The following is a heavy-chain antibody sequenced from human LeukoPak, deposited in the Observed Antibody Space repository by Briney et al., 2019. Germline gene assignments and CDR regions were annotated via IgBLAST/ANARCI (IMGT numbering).Heavy chain of an antibody. V-gene: IGHV3-9*01. CDR1: GFTFDDYS. Sequence: GGSLRLSCAASGFTFDDYSMHWVRQAPGKGLEWVSGISWNRVSIGYTDSVKGRFTISRDNSKNTLYLQMNSLRAEDTAVYYCARVVADTGDDYWGQGTLVTVSS. CDR3: ARVVADTGDDY. J-gene: IGHJ4*02. D-gene: IGHD2-15*01. CDR2: ISWNRVSI.